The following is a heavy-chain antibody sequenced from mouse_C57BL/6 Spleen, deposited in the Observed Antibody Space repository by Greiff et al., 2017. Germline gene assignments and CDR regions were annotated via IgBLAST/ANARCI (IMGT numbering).Heavy chain of an antibody. CDR3: ARSNTPGTYYAMDY. CDR1: GYTFTSYW. V-gene: IGHV1-64*01. CDR2: IHPNSGST. D-gene: IGHD5-2*01. J-gene: IGHJ4*01. Sequence: QVQLQQPGAELVKPGASVKLSCKASGYTFTSYWMHWVKQRPGQGLEWIGMIHPNSGSTNYNEKFKSKATLTVDKSSSTAYMQLSSLTSEDSAVYYCARSNTPGTYYAMDYWGQGTSVTVSS.